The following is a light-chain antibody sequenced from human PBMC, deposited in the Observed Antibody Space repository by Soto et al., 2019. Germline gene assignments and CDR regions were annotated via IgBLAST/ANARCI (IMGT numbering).Light chain of an antibody. CDR2: EVS. J-gene: IGLJ2*01. V-gene: IGLV2-8*01. Sequence: QSALTQPPSASGSPGQSVTISCTGTSSDVADYNYVSWYQQHPGKAPKLMIYEVSKRPSGVPDRFSDSKSGNTASLTVSGLQAEDEADYYCSSYAGSNRVFGGGTKVTVL. CDR1: SSDVADYNY. CDR3: SSYAGSNRV.